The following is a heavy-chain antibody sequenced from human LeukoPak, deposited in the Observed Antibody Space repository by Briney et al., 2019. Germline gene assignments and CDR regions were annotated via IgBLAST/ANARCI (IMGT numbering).Heavy chain of an antibody. V-gene: IGHV4-39*01. CDR3: ARQQGYSSGWRGPGADWFDP. CDR1: GGSISSSSYY. J-gene: IGHJ5*02. D-gene: IGHD6-19*01. CDR2: IYYSGST. Sequence: SETLSLTCTVSGGSISSSSYYWGWIRQPPGKGLEWIGSIYYSGSTYYNPSLTRRVTISVDTSKNQFSLKLSSVTAADTAVYYCARQQGYSSGWRGPGADWFDPWGQGTLVTVSS.